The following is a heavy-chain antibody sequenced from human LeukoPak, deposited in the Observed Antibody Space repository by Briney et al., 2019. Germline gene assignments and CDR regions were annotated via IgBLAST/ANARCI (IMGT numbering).Heavy chain of an antibody. V-gene: IGHV3-30*04. D-gene: IGHD1-26*01. CDR2: VANDEKTI. Sequence: GGSLRLSCVASGFTFTGHSMHWVRQAPGKGLEWVAVVANDEKTIFYADSLKGRFTVSRDNSKNMVYLQMNSLRDEDTAVYYCAREKQSGGTPFDYWGQGTLVTVSS. J-gene: IGHJ4*02. CDR3: AREKQSGGTPFDY. CDR1: GFTFTGHS.